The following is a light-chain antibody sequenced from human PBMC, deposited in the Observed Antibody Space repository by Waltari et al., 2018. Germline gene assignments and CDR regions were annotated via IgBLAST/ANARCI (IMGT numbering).Light chain of an antibody. CDR2: TDN. J-gene: IGLJ3*02. Sequence: QSVLTQPPSASGTPGQGDTISCSGRSSNIGKNTVSWYQQFPGTAPNLLIHTDNQRPSGVPDRSSGSKAGTSASLAISGLQSEDQGHYYCSTWDDSLNGRVFGGGTEVTVL. CDR1: SSNIGKNT. CDR3: STWDDSLNGRV. V-gene: IGLV1-44*01.